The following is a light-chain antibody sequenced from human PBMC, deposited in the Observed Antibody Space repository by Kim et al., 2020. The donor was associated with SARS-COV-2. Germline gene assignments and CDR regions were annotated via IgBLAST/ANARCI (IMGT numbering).Light chain of an antibody. V-gene: IGLV2-14*03. Sequence: SELTQPASVSGSPGQSITISCIGTSSDVGGYNYVSWFQQHPGKAPKLMIYDVSNRPSGVSNRFSGSKSGNTASLTISGLQAEDEADYYCSSYTGSTTWV. CDR1: SSDVGGYNY. CDR3: SSYTGSTTWV. CDR2: DVS. J-gene: IGLJ3*02.